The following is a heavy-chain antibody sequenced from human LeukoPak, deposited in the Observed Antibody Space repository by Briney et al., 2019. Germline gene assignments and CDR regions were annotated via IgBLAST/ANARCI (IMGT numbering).Heavy chain of an antibody. CDR1: GYTFTGYY. V-gene: IGHV1-2*02. J-gene: IGHJ4*02. CDR2: SNPNSGGT. Sequence: ASVKVFCKASGYTFTGYYMHWVRQAPGQGLEWMGWSNPNSGGTNYAQKFQGRVTMTRDTSISTAYMELSSLRSDDTAVYYCARVGYCSSTGCYSYEFDYWGQGTLVTVSS. CDR3: ARVGYCSSTGCYSYEFDY. D-gene: IGHD2-2*02.